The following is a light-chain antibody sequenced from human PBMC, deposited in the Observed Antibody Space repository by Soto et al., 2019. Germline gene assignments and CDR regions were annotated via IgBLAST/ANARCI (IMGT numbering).Light chain of an antibody. CDR2: GES. CDR1: QSVSSSY. CDR3: QQYGSSPRT. V-gene: IGKV3-20*01. Sequence: EIVLTQSPGTLSLSPGERATLSCRASQSVSSSYLAWYQQKPGQAPRLLIYGESSRATGIPDRFSGSGSGTDFTLTISRLEPEDFAVYYCQQYGSSPRTFGHGTKLEIK. J-gene: IGKJ2*01.